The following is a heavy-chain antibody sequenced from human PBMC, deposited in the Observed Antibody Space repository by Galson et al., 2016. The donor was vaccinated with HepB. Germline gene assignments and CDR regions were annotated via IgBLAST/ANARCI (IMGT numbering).Heavy chain of an antibody. V-gene: IGHV3-21*01. CDR3: ARDRGIQLWSRDGFDY. CDR1: GFTFSTYS. CDR2: ISSSSSYI. D-gene: IGHD5-18*01. Sequence: SLRLSCAASGFTFSTYSMNWVRQVPGKGLEWVSSISSSSSYIYYGDSLKGRFTISRDNAKNSLYLQMNSLRAEDTAVYYCARDRGIQLWSRDGFDYWGQGIRVTVSS. J-gene: IGHJ4*02.